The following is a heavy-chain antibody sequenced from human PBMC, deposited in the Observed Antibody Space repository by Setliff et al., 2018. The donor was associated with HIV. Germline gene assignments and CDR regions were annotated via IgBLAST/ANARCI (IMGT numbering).Heavy chain of an antibody. CDR1: GGSISSYY. CDR2: IYYSGST. V-gene: IGHV4-59*01. CDR3: ARNLLHYDSSGLRWNYYYYYMDV. Sequence: SETLSLTCTVSGGSISSYYWSWIRQPPGKGLEWIGYIYYSGSTSYNPSLKSRVTISVDTSENQFSLKLSSVTAADTAVYYCARNLLHYDSSGLRWNYYYYYMDVWGKGTTVTVSS. D-gene: IGHD3-22*01. J-gene: IGHJ6*03.